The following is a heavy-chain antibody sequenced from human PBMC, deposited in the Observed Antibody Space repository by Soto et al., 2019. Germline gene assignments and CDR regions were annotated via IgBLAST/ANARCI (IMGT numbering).Heavy chain of an antibody. CDR1: GGSVSSGNYY. CDR2: IYHSGST. V-gene: IGHV4-30-2*01. Sequence: SETLSLTCTVSGGSVSSGNYYWSWIRQPPGKGLEWIGYIYHSGSTYYNPSLKSRVTISVDRSKNQFSLKLSSVTAADTAVYYCARGVAARFGYWGQGTLVTVS. D-gene: IGHD6-6*01. CDR3: ARGVAARFGY. J-gene: IGHJ4*02.